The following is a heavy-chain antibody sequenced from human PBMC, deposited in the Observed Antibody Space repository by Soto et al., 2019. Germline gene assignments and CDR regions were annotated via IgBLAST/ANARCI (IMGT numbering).Heavy chain of an antibody. CDR1: GAFLSGNY. CDR3: ARESTVAGTDNWFDS. J-gene: IGHJ5*01. V-gene: IGHV4-4*07. D-gene: IGHD6-13*01. CDR2: IYTSGST. Sequence: SETLSVTCTVSGAFLSGNYWSWIRQPAGKGLEWIGRIYTSGSTKYSPSLKSRATMSVDTSKKQFSLKLNSVTAADTAVYYCARESTVAGTDNWFDSWGQVTLVTVSS.